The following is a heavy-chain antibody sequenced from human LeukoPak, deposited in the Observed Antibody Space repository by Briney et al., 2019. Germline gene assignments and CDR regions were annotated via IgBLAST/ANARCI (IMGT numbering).Heavy chain of an antibody. CDR3: AGHYYDSSGYYGDAFNI. V-gene: IGHV4-59*01. Sequence: SETLSLTCTVSGGSISSYYWSWIRQPPGKGLQWIGYIYYSVSTNYNPSLKSRVTISVDTSKNQFSLKLSSVTAADTAMYYCAGHYYDSSGYYGDAFNIWGQGTMVTVSS. J-gene: IGHJ3*02. CDR1: GGSISSYY. D-gene: IGHD3-22*01. CDR2: IYYSVST.